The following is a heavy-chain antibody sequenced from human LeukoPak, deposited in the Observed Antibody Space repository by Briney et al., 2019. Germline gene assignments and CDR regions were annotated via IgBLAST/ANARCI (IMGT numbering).Heavy chain of an antibody. CDR1: GGSISSYY. CDR3: ARVSQGPLALDY. J-gene: IGHJ4*02. CDR2: IYYSGST. Sequence: ASETMSLTCTVSGGSISSYYWSWVRQPPGKGLEWIGYIYYSGSTNYNPSLKSRVTISVDTSKNQFSLKLSSVTAADTAVYYCARVSQGPLALDYWGQGTLVTVSS. V-gene: IGHV4-59*08.